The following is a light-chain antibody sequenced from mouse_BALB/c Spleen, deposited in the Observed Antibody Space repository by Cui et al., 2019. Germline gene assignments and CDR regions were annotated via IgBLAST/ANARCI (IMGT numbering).Light chain of an antibody. V-gene: IGKV6-14*01. CDR3: LQHWNYPLT. CDR2: LAS. CDR1: QNVRTA. Sequence: DMVITQSQKFMSTSVGDRVSITCKASQNVRTAVAWYQQKPGQSPKALIYLASNRHTGVPDRFTGSGSGTDFTLTISNVQSEDLADYFCLQHWNYPLTFGGGTKLEIK. J-gene: IGKJ1*01.